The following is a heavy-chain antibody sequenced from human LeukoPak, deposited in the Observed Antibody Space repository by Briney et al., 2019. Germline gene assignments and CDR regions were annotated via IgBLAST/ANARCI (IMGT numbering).Heavy chain of an antibody. CDR2: IYTSGST. CDR1: GGSISSSSYY. Sequence: SETLSLTCTVSGGSISSSSYYWSWIRQPAGKGLEWIGRIYTSGSTNYNPSLKSRVTMSVDTSKNQFSLKLSSMTAADTAVYYCARDSVVPAAYYSWFDPWGQGTLVTVSS. J-gene: IGHJ5*02. CDR3: ARDSVVPAAYYSWFDP. D-gene: IGHD2-2*01. V-gene: IGHV4-61*02.